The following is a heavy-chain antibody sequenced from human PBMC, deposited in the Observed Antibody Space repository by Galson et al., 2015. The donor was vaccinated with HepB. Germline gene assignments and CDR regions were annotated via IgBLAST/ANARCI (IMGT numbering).Heavy chain of an antibody. V-gene: IGHV1-18*04. Sequence: SVKVSCKASGYTFTSYGISWVRQAPGQGLEWMGWISAYNGNTNYAQKLQGRVTMTTDTSTSTAYMELRSLRSDDTAVYYCAREVGGILTGYYRNGDFDYWGQGTLVTVSS. CDR1: GYTFTSYG. J-gene: IGHJ4*02. CDR2: ISAYNGNT. CDR3: AREVGGILTGYYRNGDFDY. D-gene: IGHD3-9*01.